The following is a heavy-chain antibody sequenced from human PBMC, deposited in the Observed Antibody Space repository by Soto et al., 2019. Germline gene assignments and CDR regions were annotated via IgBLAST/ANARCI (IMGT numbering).Heavy chain of an antibody. J-gene: IGHJ4*02. CDR1: GCTFRSYG. V-gene: IGHV3-33*01. D-gene: IGHD6-19*01. CDR3: ARETSGWYSFDY. CDR2: IWYDGSNK. Sequence: GGSLRLSCAASGCTFRSYGMHWVRQAPGKGLEWVAVIWYDGSNKYYADSVKGRFTISRDNSKNTLYLQMNSLRAEDTAVYYCARETSGWYSFDYWGQGTLVTVSS.